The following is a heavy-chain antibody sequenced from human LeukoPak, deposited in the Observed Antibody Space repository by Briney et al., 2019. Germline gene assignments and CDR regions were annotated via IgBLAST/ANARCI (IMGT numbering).Heavy chain of an antibody. Sequence: GGSLRLSCAASGFTFSSYAMSWVRQAPGKGLEWVSAISGSGGSTYYADSVKGRFTISRDNSKNTLYLQMNSLRAEDTAIYYCAKEVYYYDSSGYYYYWGQGALVTVSS. V-gene: IGHV3-23*01. D-gene: IGHD3-22*01. CDR2: ISGSGGST. J-gene: IGHJ4*02. CDR3: AKEVYYYDSSGYYYY. CDR1: GFTFSSYA.